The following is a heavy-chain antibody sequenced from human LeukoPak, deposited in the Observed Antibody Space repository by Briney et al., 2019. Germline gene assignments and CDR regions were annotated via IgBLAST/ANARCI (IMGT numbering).Heavy chain of an antibody. CDR1: GYSISSGYY. CDR3: ARSGSGYLRYYFDY. D-gene: IGHD5-12*01. Sequence: SETLSLTCTVSGYSISSGYYWGWIRQPPGKGLEWIGSMYSSGSTYYNPSLKSRVTISVDTSKNQFSLKLSSVTAADTAVYYCARSGSGYLRYYFDYWGQGTLVTVSS. CDR2: MYSSGST. V-gene: IGHV4-38-2*02. J-gene: IGHJ4*02.